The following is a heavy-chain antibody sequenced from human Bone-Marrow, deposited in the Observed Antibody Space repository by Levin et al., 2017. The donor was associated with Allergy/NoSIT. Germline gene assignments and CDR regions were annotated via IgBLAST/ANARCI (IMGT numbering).Heavy chain of an antibody. CDR3: ARVRGSNTEFSALKHYYYGMDV. D-gene: IGHD2-2*01. CDR2: ISTSNGNT. Sequence: GESLKISCKVSGDTFSTYGINWLRQAPGHGLEWMGWISTSNGNTKYAQNIQDRVTMTTDTSTNTAYMELRSLTSDDTAVYYCARVRGSNTEFSALKHYYYGMDVWGQGTTITVSS. V-gene: IGHV1-18*04. J-gene: IGHJ6*02. CDR1: GDTFSTYG.